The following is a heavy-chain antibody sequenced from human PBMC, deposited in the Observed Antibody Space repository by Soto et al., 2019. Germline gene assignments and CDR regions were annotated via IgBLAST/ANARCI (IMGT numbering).Heavy chain of an antibody. CDR3: ARGGGSGWYINYYYYYGMDV. CDR1: GYTFTSYG. V-gene: IGHV1-18*01. D-gene: IGHD6-13*01. Sequence: ASVKVSCKASGYTFTSYGISWVRQAPGQGLEWMGWISAYNGNTNYAQKLQGRVTMTTDTSTSTAYMELRSLRSDDTAVYYCARGGGSGWYINYYYYYGMDVWGQGTTVTVSS. J-gene: IGHJ6*02. CDR2: ISAYNGNT.